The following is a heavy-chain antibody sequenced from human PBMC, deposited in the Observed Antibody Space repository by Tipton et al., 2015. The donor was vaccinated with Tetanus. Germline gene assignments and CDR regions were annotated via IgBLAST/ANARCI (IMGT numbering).Heavy chain of an antibody. J-gene: IGHJ4*02. CDR3: ASGATLDY. V-gene: IGHV3-21*01. CDR1: GFVFSNYR. CDR2: ISSTSSYI. Sequence: GSLRLSCEVSGFVFSNYRMNWVRQASGKGLEWVSSISSTSSYIYYADSLKGRFTISRDNAKSSLYLQMNSLRADDTAVYYCASGATLDYWGQGTLVPVSS.